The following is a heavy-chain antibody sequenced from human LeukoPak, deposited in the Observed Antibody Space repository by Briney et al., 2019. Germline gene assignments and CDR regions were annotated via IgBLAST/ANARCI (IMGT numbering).Heavy chain of an antibody. D-gene: IGHD6-13*01. CDR1: GFTFDDYG. Sequence: PGGSLRLSCAASGFTFDDYGMSWVRQAPGKGLEWVSGINWNGGSTGYADSVKGRFTISRDNAKNSLYLQMNGLRAEDTALYHCARDFIAAAAPSPLDVWGKGTTVTVSS. V-gene: IGHV3-20*01. CDR3: ARDFIAAAAPSPLDV. CDR2: INWNGGST. J-gene: IGHJ6*04.